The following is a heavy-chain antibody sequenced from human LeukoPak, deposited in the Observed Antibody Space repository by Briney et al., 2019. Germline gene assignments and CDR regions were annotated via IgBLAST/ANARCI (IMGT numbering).Heavy chain of an antibody. V-gene: IGHV1-2*02. CDR3: ATPYYDSSGYLDY. J-gene: IGHJ4*02. CDR2: INPNSGGT. D-gene: IGHD3-22*01. CDR1: GYTFTGYY. Sequence: ASVKVSCKASGYTFTGYYMHWVRQAPGQGLEWMGWINPNSGGTNYAQKFQGRVTMTRDTSISTAYMELSRLRSDDTAVYYCATPYYDSSGYLDYWGQGTLVTVSS.